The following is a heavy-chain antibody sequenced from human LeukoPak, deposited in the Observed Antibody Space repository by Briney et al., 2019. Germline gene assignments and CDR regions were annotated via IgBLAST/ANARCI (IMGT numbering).Heavy chain of an antibody. CDR2: IKEDGTEK. CDR3: ARDRTPAY. J-gene: IGHJ4*02. CDR1: GFTFSTYW. V-gene: IGHV3-7*01. Sequence: GGSLRLSCAASGFTFSTYWMTWVRQAPGKGLEWVANIKEDGTEKNYVDSVKGRFTISRDNAKMSLYLRMNSLTAEDTAVYYCARDRTPAYWDQGALVTVSS.